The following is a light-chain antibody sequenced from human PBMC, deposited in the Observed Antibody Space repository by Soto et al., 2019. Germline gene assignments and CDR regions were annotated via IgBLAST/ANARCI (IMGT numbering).Light chain of an antibody. CDR3: QSYDSSLTWV. V-gene: IGLV1-40*01. J-gene: IGLJ3*02. Sequence: QSVLTQPPSVSGAPGQRVTISCTGSSSNIGAGYDVEWYQQFPGTAPKLLIYRNTNRPSGVPDRFSGSKSGTSASLAITGLQAEDEADYYCQSYDSSLTWVFGGGTKLTVL. CDR2: RNT. CDR1: SSNIGAGYD.